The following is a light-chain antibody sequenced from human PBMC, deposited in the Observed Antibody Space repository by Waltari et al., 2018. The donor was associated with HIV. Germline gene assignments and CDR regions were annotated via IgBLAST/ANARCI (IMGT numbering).Light chain of an antibody. J-gene: IGKJ3*01. CDR1: QGISSA. Sequence: TQLAQSPSSLPASVGDIDTIPCRASQGISSALAWYQQRPGKPPKLLIYDASKLESGVPSRFSGSGSGTDFTLTISGLQAEDFATYYCQQFNKYPRTFGPGTKVDV. CDR2: DAS. CDR3: QQFNKYPRT. V-gene: IGKV1D-13*01.